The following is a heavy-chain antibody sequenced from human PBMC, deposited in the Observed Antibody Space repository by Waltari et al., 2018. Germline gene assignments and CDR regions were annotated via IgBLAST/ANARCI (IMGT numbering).Heavy chain of an antibody. CDR3: TRDHYDSSGYYYVTYYFDY. D-gene: IGHD3-22*01. CDR2: IRSKAYGGTT. CDR1: GFTFGDYA. J-gene: IGHJ4*02. Sequence: EVQLVESGGGLIQPGRSLRLSCTASGFTFGDYAMSWFRQAPGKGLAWVGFIRSKAYGGTTEYAASVKGRFTISRDDSKSIAYLQMNSLKTEDTAVYYCTRDHYDSSGYYYVTYYFDYWGQGTLVTVSS. V-gene: IGHV3-49*03.